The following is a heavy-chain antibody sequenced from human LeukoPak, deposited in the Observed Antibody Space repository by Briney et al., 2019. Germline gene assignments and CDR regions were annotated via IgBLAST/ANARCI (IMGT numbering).Heavy chain of an antibody. CDR3: SRSHDYGGLYFYYYMDV. CDR2: LDSSGST. Sequence: SETLPLTCTVSGGSISSRSDYWGWIRQTPGKGLEWIGNLDSSGSTYYNPSLKSRVTISVGTSKNQFSLNLRSVTAADTAIYFCSRSHDYGGLYFYYYMDVWGKGTTVTVSS. CDR1: GGSISSRSDY. J-gene: IGHJ6*03. V-gene: IGHV4-39*01. D-gene: IGHD4-23*01.